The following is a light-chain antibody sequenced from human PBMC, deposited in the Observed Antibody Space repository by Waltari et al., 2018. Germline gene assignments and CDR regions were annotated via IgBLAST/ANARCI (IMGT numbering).Light chain of an antibody. J-gene: IGKJ1*01. V-gene: IGKV3-15*01. CDR3: QHYSNWPPWT. CDR1: QSVSSN. CDR2: GAS. Sequence: ETVMTQSPATLSVSPGERATLSCRASQSVSSNLAWYQQKPGQAPRLLIYGASTRATGIPARFSGTGSGTEFTLTISSLQSEDFAVYYCQHYSNWPPWTFGQGTKVEVK.